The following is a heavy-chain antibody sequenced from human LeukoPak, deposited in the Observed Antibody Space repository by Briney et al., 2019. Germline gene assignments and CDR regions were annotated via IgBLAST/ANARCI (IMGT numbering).Heavy chain of an antibody. V-gene: IGHV4-39*01. D-gene: IGHD4-23*01. CDR1: GGSISSRSDY. J-gene: IGHJ6*03. CDR3: SRSHDYGGLYFYYYMDV. CDR2: LDSSGST. Sequence: PSETLSLTCTVSGGSISSRSDYWGWIRQTPGKGLEWIGNLDSSGSTYYNPSLKSRVTISVGTSKNQFSLNLRPVTAADTAIYFCSRSHDYGGLYFYYYMDVWGKGTTVTVSS.